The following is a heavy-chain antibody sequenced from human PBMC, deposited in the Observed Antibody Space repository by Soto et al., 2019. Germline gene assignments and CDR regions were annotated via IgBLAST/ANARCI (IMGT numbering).Heavy chain of an antibody. V-gene: IGHV1-69*06. D-gene: IGHD5-12*01. CDR2: IIPIFGTA. Sequence: SVKVSCKASGGTFSSYAISWVRQAPGQGLEWMGGIIPIFGTANYAQKFQGRATITADKSTSTAYMELSSLRSEDTAVYYCAKHRRDGYNYDFQRWGQGTLVTVSS. J-gene: IGHJ1*01. CDR1: GGTFSSYA. CDR3: AKHRRDGYNYDFQR.